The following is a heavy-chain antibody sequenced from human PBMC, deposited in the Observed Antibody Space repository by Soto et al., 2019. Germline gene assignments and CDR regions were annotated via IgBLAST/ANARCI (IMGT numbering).Heavy chain of an antibody. Sequence: SLSLPLTCSVSGDSLNNFYWHWICQSPGRGLEWFGYVHHSGTTKYTPALKSRVRLSIDTSEGECTVSSRSETAADSAAYSSPGGNGTNASRAYCQYWGPGXLVTVSS. CDR2: VHHSGTT. D-gene: IGHD2-8*01. J-gene: IGHJ1*01. CDR1: GDSLNNFY. V-gene: IGHV4-59*03. CDR3: PGGNGTNASRAYCQY.